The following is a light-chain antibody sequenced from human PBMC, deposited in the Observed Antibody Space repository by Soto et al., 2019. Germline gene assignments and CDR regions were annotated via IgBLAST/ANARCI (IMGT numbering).Light chain of an antibody. CDR3: ETWDSSTRV. CDR1: SGHSGYI. V-gene: IGLV4-60*03. J-gene: IGLJ3*02. Sequence: QAVVTQSSSASASLGSSVKLTCTLSSGHSGYIVAWHQQQPGKAPRYLMKLEGSGNYNKGSGVPDRFSGSNSGADRYLTISNLQSEDEADYYCETWDSSTRVFGGGTKVTVL. CDR2: LEGSGNY.